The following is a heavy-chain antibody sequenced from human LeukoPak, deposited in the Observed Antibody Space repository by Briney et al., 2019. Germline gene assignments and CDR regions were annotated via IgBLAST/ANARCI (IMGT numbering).Heavy chain of an antibody. J-gene: IGHJ3*02. D-gene: IGHD6-13*01. CDR1: GYTFTGYY. CDR2: IYRNSGGT. V-gene: IGHV1-2*02. Sequence: ASVKVSCKASGYTFTGYYMHWVRQAPGQGLEWMGWIYRNSGGTDYAQKFQGRVTMTRDTSISTAYMELSRLRSDDTAVYYCAKDMESSPAAFDIWGQGTMVTVSS. CDR3: AKDMESSPAAFDI.